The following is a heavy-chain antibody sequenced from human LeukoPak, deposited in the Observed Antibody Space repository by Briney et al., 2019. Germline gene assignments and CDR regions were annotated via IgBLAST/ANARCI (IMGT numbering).Heavy chain of an antibody. CDR2: INDDGRAT. CDR1: GFTFSNYW. CDR3: AREILAPGKTHDY. Sequence: GSLRLSCAASGFTFSNYWMHWVRQVPGKGLVWVSRINDDGRATFYADSVKGRFTISRDNAKNTLFLQINSLRAEDTAVYYCAREILAPGKTHDYWGQGTLVTVSS. J-gene: IGHJ4*02. V-gene: IGHV3-74*01.